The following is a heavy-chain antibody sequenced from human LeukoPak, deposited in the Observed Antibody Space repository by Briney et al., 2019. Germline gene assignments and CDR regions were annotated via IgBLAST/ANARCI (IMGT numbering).Heavy chain of an antibody. Sequence: PGGSLRLSCAASRFTFSSYGMHWVRQAPGKGLEWVAYIQYDGSNEQYADSVKGRFSISRDSSKNTLYLQMNSLRAEDTAVYYCAKPPPGGTVSGSFDYWGQGTLVTVSS. V-gene: IGHV3-30*02. CDR2: IQYDGSNE. CDR3: AKPPPGGTVSGSFDY. D-gene: IGHD1-26*01. J-gene: IGHJ4*02. CDR1: RFTFSSYG.